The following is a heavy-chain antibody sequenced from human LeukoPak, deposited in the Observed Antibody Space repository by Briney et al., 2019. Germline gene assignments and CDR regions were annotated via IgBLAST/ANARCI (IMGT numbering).Heavy chain of an antibody. D-gene: IGHD4-23*01. J-gene: IGHJ4*02. Sequence: SETLSLTCAVSGGSFIGHHWNWIRQPPGKGLEWIGEINHSGSTNYNPSLKSRVTISVDTSKKQFSLTLRSLTAADTAVYYCARDPTTVITLPYYFDDWGQGILVTVSS. V-gene: IGHV4-34*01. CDR3: ARDPTTVITLPYYFDD. CDR1: GGSFIGHH. CDR2: INHSGST.